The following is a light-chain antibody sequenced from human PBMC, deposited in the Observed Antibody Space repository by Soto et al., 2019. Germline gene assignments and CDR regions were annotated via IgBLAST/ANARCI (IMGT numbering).Light chain of an antibody. CDR2: GNS. V-gene: IGLV1-40*01. CDR1: SSNIGAGYD. Sequence: QSVLTQPPSVSGAPGQRVTISCPGSSSNIGAGYDVHWYQQLPGTAPKLLIYGNSNRPSGVPDRFSGSKSGTSASLAITGLQAEDEADYYCQSYDSSLSVFYVFGTGTKVTVL. J-gene: IGLJ1*01. CDR3: QSYDSSLSVFYV.